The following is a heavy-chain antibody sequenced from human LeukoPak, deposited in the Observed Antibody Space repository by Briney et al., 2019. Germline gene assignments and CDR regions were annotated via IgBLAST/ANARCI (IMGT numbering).Heavy chain of an antibody. CDR2: INPNSGGT. J-gene: IGHJ4*02. D-gene: IGHD3-3*02. CDR3: ASQNPIFGVVPVDY. Sequence: ASVKVSCKASGYTFTGYYMHWVRQAPGQGLEWMGWINPNSGGTNYAQKFQGRVTMTRDTSISTAYMELSRLRSDDAAVYYCASQNPIFGVVPVDYWGQGTLVTVSS. V-gene: IGHV1-2*02. CDR1: GYTFTGYY.